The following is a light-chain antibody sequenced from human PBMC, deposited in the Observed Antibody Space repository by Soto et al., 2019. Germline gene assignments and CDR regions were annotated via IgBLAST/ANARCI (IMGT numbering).Light chain of an antibody. CDR3: MQALQTPPT. J-gene: IGKJ1*01. CDR2: LGS. CDR1: QSLLHSNGYNY. Sequence: DIVMTQSPLSLPVTPGEPASISCRSSQSLLHSNGYNYLDWYLQKPGQSHQLLIYLGSNRASGVPDRFSGSGSGTDFTLKISRVEAEDVGVYYCMQALQTPPTFCQGNKVEIK. V-gene: IGKV2-28*01.